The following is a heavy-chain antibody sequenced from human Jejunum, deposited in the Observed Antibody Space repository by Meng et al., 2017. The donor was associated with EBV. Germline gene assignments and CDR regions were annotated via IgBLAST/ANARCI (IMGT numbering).Heavy chain of an antibody. CDR2: ISYSGST. D-gene: IGHD2-21*02. Sequence: QGPLQVAGPGLFKPSGTLSLPCAVSGDSIDSRNWWSWVSRSPEGGLEWIGEISYSGSTNYNPSLKSRVTILVDRSENHFSLHLSSVTAADTAVYYCVRGGDYCLVYWGQGTLVTVSS. J-gene: IGHJ4*02. CDR3: VRGGDYCLVY. CDR1: GDSIDSRNW. V-gene: IGHV4-4*02.